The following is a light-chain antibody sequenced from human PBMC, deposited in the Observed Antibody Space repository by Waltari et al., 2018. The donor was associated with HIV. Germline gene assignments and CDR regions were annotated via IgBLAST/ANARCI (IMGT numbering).Light chain of an antibody. CDR3: ATWDDSLSGVV. CDR1: SSNIGNYF. V-gene: IGLV1-47*01. CDR2: RNN. J-gene: IGLJ2*01. Sequence: QSVLTQPPSASATPGQRVTISCSGSSSNIGNYFVYWSQQPPGATPKVLIFRNNRLSPGFPDRCSGAKSCTAASLASSGLRSEDEADYYCATWDDSLSGVVFGGGTKLTVL.